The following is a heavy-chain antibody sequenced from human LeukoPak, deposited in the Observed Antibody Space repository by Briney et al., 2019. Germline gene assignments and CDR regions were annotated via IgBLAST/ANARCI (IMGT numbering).Heavy chain of an antibody. Sequence: SETLSLTCTVSGGSISSYYWSWIRQPPGKGLEWIGYIYYSGSTNYNPSLKSRVTISVDTSKNQFSLKLSSVTAADTAVYYCASGYSYGYYFDYWGQGTLVTVSS. D-gene: IGHD5-18*01. V-gene: IGHV4-59*01. J-gene: IGHJ4*02. CDR2: IYYSGST. CDR3: ASGYSYGYYFDY. CDR1: GGSISSYY.